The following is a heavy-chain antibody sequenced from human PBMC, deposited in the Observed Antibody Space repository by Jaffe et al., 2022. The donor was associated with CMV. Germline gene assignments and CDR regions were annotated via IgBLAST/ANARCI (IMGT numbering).Heavy chain of an antibody. J-gene: IGHJ4*02. D-gene: IGHD4-4*01. CDR3: AKDLPQDPYSNYASDN. V-gene: IGHV3-23*01. CDR1: GFTFSSCA. CDR2: ISGSGDTT. Sequence: EVQLLESGGGLVRPGGSLRLSCAASGFTFSSCAMSWVRQAPGKGLEWVSCISGSGDTTYYADSVKGRFTVSRDNSKNTLYLQLNSLRAEDTAVYYCAKDLPQDPYSNYASDNWGQGTLVTVSS.